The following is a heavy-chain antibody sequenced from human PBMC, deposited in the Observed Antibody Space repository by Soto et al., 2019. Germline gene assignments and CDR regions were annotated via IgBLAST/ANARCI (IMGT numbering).Heavy chain of an antibody. CDR1: VYSFTTYW. V-gene: IGHV5-51*01. CDR3: ARRSTIGGFRFDP. D-gene: IGHD1-26*01. CDR2: IYPGDSDT. J-gene: IGHJ5*02. Sequence: PGESLKLSCRTSVYSFTTYWIGWVRQMPGKGLEWMSIIYPGDSDTKYSPSFQGQVTVSADKSNSTVFLQWSSLKASDTAIYYCARRSTIGGFRFDPWGQGTLVTVSS.